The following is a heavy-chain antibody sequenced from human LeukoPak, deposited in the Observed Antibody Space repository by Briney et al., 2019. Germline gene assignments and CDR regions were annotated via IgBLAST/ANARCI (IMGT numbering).Heavy chain of an antibody. J-gene: IGHJ3*02. Sequence: GGSLRLSCAASGFTFSSYAMHWVRQAPGKGLEWVAVISYDGSNKYYADSVKGRFTISRDNSKNTLYLQMNSLRSEDTAVYYCARDRIASDYYGQFDIWGQGTMVTVSS. V-gene: IGHV3-30*04. D-gene: IGHD3-10*01. CDR3: ARDRIASDYYGQFDI. CDR1: GFTFSSYA. CDR2: ISYDGSNK.